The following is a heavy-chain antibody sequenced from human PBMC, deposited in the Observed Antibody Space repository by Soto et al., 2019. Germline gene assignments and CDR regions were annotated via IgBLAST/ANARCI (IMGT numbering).Heavy chain of an antibody. V-gene: IGHV1-69*13. CDR2: IIPIFGTA. CDR3: ARVGSGGSFIDY. J-gene: IGHJ4*02. D-gene: IGHD2-15*01. CDR1: GGTFSSYA. Sequence: SVKVSCKASGGTFSSYAISWVRQAPGQGLEWMGGIIPIFGTANYAQKFQGRVTITADESTSTAYMELSSLRSEDTAVYYCARVGSGGSFIDYWGQGTLVTVSS.